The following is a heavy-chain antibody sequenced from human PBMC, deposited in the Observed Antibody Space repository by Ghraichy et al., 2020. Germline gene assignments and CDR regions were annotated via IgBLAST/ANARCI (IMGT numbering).Heavy chain of an antibody. Sequence: LSLTCAASGFTFSSYAMSWVRQAPGKGLEWGSAISGSGGTTYYADSVKGRFTISRDNSKNTLYLQMNSLSAEDTAVYYCAKRPDSSGSIYYFDYWGQGTLVTVSS. CDR3: AKRPDSSGSIYYFDY. CDR2: ISGSGGTT. D-gene: IGHD2-2*01. V-gene: IGHV3-23*01. CDR1: GFTFSSYA. J-gene: IGHJ4*02.